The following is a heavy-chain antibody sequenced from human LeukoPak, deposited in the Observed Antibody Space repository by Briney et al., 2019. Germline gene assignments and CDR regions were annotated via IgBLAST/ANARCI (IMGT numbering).Heavy chain of an antibody. CDR2: IYYSGST. D-gene: IGHD1-26*01. J-gene: IGHJ4*02. CDR1: GGSISSSSSY. Sequence: SETLSLTCTVSGGSISSSSSYWGWIRQPPGKGLEWIGSIYYSGSTYYNPSLKSRVTISVDTSKNQFSLKLSSVTAADTAVYYCARTSGSYRHFGYWGQGTLVTVSS. V-gene: IGHV4-39*01. CDR3: ARTSGSYRHFGY.